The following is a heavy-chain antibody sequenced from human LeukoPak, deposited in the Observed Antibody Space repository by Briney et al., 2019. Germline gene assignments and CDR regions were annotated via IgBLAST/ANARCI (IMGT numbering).Heavy chain of an antibody. CDR3: ASRGTLLLWFGEL. J-gene: IGHJ4*02. CDR1: GGSFSGYY. V-gene: IGHV4-34*01. Sequence: SETLSLTGAVYGGSFSGYYWSWIRQPPGKGLEWIGEINHSGSTNYNPSLKSRVTISVDTSKDQLSLQLSSVTAADTAVYYCASRGTLLLWFGELWGQGTLVTVSS. CDR2: INHSGST. D-gene: IGHD3-10*01.